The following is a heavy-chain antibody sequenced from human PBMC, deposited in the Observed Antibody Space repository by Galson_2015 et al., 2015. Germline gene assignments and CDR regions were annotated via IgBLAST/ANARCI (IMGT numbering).Heavy chain of an antibody. Sequence: SLRLSCAASGFTFSRYAMHWVRQAPGKGLEWVAAISYDGSNKHYADSVKGRFTISRDNSENTLYLQMNSLRTEDTAVYYCARENVLRYLDSDYCGQGTLVTVAS. J-gene: IGHJ4*02. CDR1: GFTFSRYA. V-gene: IGHV3-30-3*01. D-gene: IGHD3-9*01. CDR2: ISYDGSNK. CDR3: ARENVLRYLDSDY.